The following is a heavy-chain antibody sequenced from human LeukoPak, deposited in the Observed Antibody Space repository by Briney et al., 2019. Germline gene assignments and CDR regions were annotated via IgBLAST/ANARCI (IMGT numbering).Heavy chain of an antibody. CDR1: GVNFSSHG. CDR2: ISYDGINK. V-gene: IGHV3-30*03. CDR3: ARDHGGTRSWPKLLY. D-gene: IGHD6-13*01. J-gene: IGHJ4*02. Sequence: GGSLRLSCAASGVNFSSHGMHWVRQAPGKGLEWVAFISYDGINKYYADSVKGRFTTSRDNSRNAVYLQMNSLRAEDMAVYYCARDHGGTRSWPKLLYWGQGTLVTVSS.